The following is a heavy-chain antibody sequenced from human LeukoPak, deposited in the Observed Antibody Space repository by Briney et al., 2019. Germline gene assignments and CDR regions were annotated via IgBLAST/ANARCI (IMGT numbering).Heavy chain of an antibody. CDR3: ARVGPRAPRRVRGGYYYYYMDV. CDR1: GGSFSGYY. J-gene: IGHJ6*03. V-gene: IGHV4-34*01. Sequence: SETLSLTCAVYGGSFSGYYWSWIRQPPGKGLEWIGEINHSGSTNYNPSLKSRVTISVDTSKNQFSLKLSSVTAADTAVYYCARVGPRAPRRVRGGYYYYYMDVWGKGTTVTVSS. CDR2: INHSGST. D-gene: IGHD3-10*01.